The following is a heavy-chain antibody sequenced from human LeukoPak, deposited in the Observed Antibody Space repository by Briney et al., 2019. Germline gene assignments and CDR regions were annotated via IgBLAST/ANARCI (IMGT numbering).Heavy chain of an antibody. CDR1: GFTFRDYS. CDR2: MGIDSSKT. J-gene: IGHJ4*02. CDR3: ARDYKYVFDN. Sequence: GGSLRLSCAASGFTFRDYSMNWVRQAPRKGLEWISYMGIDSSKTNYADSVKGRFTISGDKAKISLYLQMNSLRVEDTAVYYCARDYKYVFDNWGQGTLVTVSS. V-gene: IGHV3-48*01. D-gene: IGHD5-24*01.